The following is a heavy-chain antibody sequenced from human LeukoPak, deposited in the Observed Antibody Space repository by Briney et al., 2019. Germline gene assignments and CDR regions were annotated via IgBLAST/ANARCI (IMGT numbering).Heavy chain of an antibody. Sequence: ASVKVSCKASGYTFTSYGISWVRQAPGQGLEWMGWISAYNGNTNYAQKLQGRVTMTTDTSTSTAYMELRSLRSEDTAVYYCARSGSDVMVRGVINWFDPWGQGTLVTVSS. J-gene: IGHJ5*02. CDR1: GYTFTSYG. CDR3: ARSGSDVMVRGVINWFDP. CDR2: ISAYNGNT. D-gene: IGHD3-10*01. V-gene: IGHV1-18*01.